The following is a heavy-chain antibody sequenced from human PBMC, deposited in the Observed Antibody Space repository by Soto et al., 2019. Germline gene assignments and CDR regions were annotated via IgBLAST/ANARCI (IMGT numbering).Heavy chain of an antibody. CDR3: ASITTPHYYGMDV. CDR2: ISYDGSNK. J-gene: IGHJ6*02. Sequence: SLRLSCAASGFTFSSYAMHWVRQAPGKGLEWVAVISYDGSNKYYADSVKGRFTISRDNSKNTLYLQMNSLRAEDTAVYYCASITTPHYYGMDVWGQGTTVTVSS. CDR1: GFTFSSYA. V-gene: IGHV3-30-3*01. D-gene: IGHD1-20*01.